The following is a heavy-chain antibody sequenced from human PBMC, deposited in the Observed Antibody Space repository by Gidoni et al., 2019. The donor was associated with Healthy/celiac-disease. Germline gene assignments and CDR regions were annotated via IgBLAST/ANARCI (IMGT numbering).Heavy chain of an antibody. V-gene: IGHV3-48*04. CDR3: AREIALAGYCSGGSCYGAFDI. D-gene: IGHD2-15*01. J-gene: IGHJ3*02. CDR1: GFTFSSYS. CDR2: ISSSSSTI. Sequence: EVQLVESGGGLVQPGGSLRLSCAASGFTFSSYSMNGVRQAPGKGLEWVSYISSSSSTIYYADSVKGRFTISRDNAKNSLYLQMNSLRAEDTAVYYCAREIALAGYCSGGSCYGAFDIWGQGTMVTVSS.